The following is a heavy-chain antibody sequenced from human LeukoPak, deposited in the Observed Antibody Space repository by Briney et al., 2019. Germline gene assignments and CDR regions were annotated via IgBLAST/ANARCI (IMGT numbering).Heavy chain of an antibody. CDR2: IYHSGST. D-gene: IGHD2-2*01. V-gene: IGHV4-30-2*01. J-gene: IGHJ6*03. CDR3: ARADGGVVVPAAIDYYYYMDV. CDR1: GGSISSGGYY. Sequence: PSQTLSLTCTVSGGSISSGGYYWSWTRQPPGKGLEWIGYIYHSGSTYYNPSLKSRVTISVDRSKNQFSLKLSSVTAADTAVYYCARADGGVVVPAAIDYYYYMDVWGKGTTVTVSS.